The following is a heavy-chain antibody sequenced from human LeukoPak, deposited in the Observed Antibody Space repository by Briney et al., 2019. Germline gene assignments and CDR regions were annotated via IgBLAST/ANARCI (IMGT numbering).Heavy chain of an antibody. D-gene: IGHD2-2*02. CDR2: INHSGST. CDR3: ARGIVVVPAAIGFDY. Sequence: SETLSLTCAVYGGSFSGYYWSWIRQPPGKGLEWIGEINHSGSTNYNPSVKSRVTISVDTSKNQFSLKLSYVTAADTAVYYCARGIVVVPAAIGFDYWGQGTLVTVSS. CDR1: GGSFSGYY. V-gene: IGHV4-34*01. J-gene: IGHJ4*02.